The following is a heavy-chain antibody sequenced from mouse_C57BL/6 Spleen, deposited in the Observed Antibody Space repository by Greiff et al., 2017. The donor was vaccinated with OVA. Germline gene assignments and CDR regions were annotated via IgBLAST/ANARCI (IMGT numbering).Heavy chain of an antibody. CDR3: ARDGVYGYDERAFDY. CDR1: GYTFTSYW. J-gene: IGHJ2*01. V-gene: IGHV1-55*01. CDR2: IYPGSGST. Sequence: VQLQQPGAELVKPGASVKMSCKASGYTFTSYWITWVKQRPGQGLEWIGDIYPGSGSTNYNEKFKSKATLTVDTSSSTAYMQLSSLTSEDSAVYYCARDGVYGYDERAFDYWGQGTTLTVSS. D-gene: IGHD2-2*01.